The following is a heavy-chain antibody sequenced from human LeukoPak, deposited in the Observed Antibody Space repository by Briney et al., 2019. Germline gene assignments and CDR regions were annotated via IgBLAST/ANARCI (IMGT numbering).Heavy chain of an antibody. Sequence: PGGSLRLSCAASGFIFNTYWMHWVRQAPGKGLEWVSAISGSGGSTYYADSVKGRFTISRDNSKNTLYLQMNSLRAEDTAVYYCARLGPADYYYYYGMDVWGQGTTVTVSS. CDR2: ISGSGGST. CDR1: GFIFNTYW. CDR3: ARLGPADYYYYYGMDV. J-gene: IGHJ6*02. D-gene: IGHD6-25*01. V-gene: IGHV3-23*01.